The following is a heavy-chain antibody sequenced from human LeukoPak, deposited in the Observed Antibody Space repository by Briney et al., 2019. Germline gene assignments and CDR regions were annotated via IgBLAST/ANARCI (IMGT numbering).Heavy chain of an antibody. D-gene: IGHD5-24*01. J-gene: IGHJ5*02. V-gene: IGHV3-21*01. CDR3: VRGVGVSRFNYFDP. Sequence: GGSLRLSCAASGFTFSIYSMNWVRQAPGKGLEWVSSISSGGRYIYYADSVKGRFTISRDNSKNTLYLQMNSLRDDDTAVYYCVRGVGVSRFNYFDPWGQGTLVTVSS. CDR1: GFTFSIYS. CDR2: ISSGGRYI.